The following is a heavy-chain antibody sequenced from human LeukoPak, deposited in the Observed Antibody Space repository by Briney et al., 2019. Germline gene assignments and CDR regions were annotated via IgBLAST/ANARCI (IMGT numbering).Heavy chain of an antibody. D-gene: IGHD3-10*01. CDR3: ARGGSFYYYMDV. CDR2: IYDIGST. Sequence: SETLSLTCTVSPDSVTDYYWSWIRQPVGKGLEWIGYIYDIGSTNYNPSLQSRVIMSVDRSKNQFSLKLTSVTAADTAVYYCARGGSFYYYMDVWGKGTTVTVSS. V-gene: IGHV4-4*07. CDR1: PDSVTDYY. J-gene: IGHJ6*03.